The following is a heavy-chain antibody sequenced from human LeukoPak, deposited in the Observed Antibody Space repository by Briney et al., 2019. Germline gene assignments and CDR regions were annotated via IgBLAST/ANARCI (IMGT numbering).Heavy chain of an antibody. CDR3: ASGHCSSTSCYLYYYMDV. CDR2: ISAYNGNT. V-gene: IGHV1-18*01. CDR1: GYTFTSYG. J-gene: IGHJ6*03. Sequence: ASVKVSCKASGYTFTSYGISWVRQAPGQGLEWMGWISAYNGNTNYAQKLQGRVTMTTDTSTSTAYMELRSLRSDDTAVYYRASGHCSSTSCYLYYYMDVWGKGTTVTVSS. D-gene: IGHD2-2*03.